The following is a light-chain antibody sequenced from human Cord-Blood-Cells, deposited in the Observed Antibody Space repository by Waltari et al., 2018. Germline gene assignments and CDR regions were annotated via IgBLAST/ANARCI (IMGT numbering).Light chain of an antibody. V-gene: IGKV1-39*01. CDR2: AAS. CDR3: QQSYSTHTWT. Sequence: DIQMTQSPSSLSASVGDRVTITCRASQSISNYLNWYQQKPGKAPKLLIYAASSLQSGVPSRFSSSGSGTDFTLTISSLQPEDFATYYCQQSYSTHTWTFGQGTKVEIK. J-gene: IGKJ1*01. CDR1: QSISNY.